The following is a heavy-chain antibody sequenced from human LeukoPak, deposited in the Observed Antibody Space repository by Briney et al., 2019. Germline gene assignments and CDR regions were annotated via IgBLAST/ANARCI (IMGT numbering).Heavy chain of an antibody. CDR3: VSSRITMVRGISYYYGLDV. D-gene: IGHD3-10*01. V-gene: IGHV4-59*01. J-gene: IGHJ6*02. CDR1: GGSISNYY. Sequence: SETLSLTCTVSGGSISNYYWSWIRQPPGKGLEWIAYIYYSGSTNYNPSLKSRVTISVDTSKNQFSLKLSSVTAADTAVYYCVSSRITMVRGISYYYGLDVWGQGTTVTVSS. CDR2: IYYSGST.